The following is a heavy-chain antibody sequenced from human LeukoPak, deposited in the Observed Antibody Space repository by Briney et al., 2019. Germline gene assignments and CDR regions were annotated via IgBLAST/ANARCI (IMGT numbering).Heavy chain of an antibody. D-gene: IGHD2-21*01. V-gene: IGHV3-23*01. Sequence: GGSLRLSCAASGFTFTTYPISWVRQAPGKGLGWVSSVTGSGDTSYHAESVKGRFTITRNNSKNTVYLEMSSLRVEDTAIYYCAKIAQGGVFFDYWGRGTLVTVSS. CDR1: GFTFTTYP. J-gene: IGHJ4*02. CDR3: AKIAQGGVFFDY. CDR2: VTGSGDTS.